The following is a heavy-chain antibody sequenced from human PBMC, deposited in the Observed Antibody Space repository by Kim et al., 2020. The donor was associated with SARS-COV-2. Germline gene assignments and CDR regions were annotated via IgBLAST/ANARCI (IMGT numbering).Heavy chain of an antibody. Sequence: SETLSLTCTVSGASISSYYWTWIRQPPGKGLEWIGYIYNSGSTNYNPSLKSRVTISEDTSKNQFSLRLTSVTAADTAVYYCARAQITIVRGVRYWYFDL. CDR1: GASISSYY. V-gene: IGHV4-59*01. CDR3: ARAQITIVRGVRYWYFDL. J-gene: IGHJ2*01. D-gene: IGHD3-10*01. CDR2: IYNSGST.